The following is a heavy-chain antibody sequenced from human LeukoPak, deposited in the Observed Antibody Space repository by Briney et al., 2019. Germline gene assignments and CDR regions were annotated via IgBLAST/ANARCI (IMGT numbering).Heavy chain of an antibody. Sequence: SETLSLTCTVSGGSISSGGYYWSWIRQHPGKGLEWIGYIYYSGSTYYNPSLKSRVTISVDTSKNQFSLKLSSVTAADTAVYYCARVFSVIGVAVYNWSDPWGQGTLVTVSS. D-gene: IGHD2-15*01. CDR2: IYYSGST. V-gene: IGHV4-31*03. CDR1: GGSISSGGYY. CDR3: ARVFSVIGVAVYNWSDP. J-gene: IGHJ5*02.